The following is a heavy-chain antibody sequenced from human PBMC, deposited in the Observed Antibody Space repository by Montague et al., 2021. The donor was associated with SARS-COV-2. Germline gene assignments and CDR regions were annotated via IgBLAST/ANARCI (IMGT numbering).Heavy chain of an antibody. V-gene: IGHV4-59*08. CDR3: ARNYSATLPAVD. Sequence: SETLSLTCTVSGDSISSFYWSWFLQPPGKKLEWSLYISYSGSTDYNPSLTGRVTMSIDTSKNQFSLKLNSVTAADTAVYYCARNYSATLPAVDWGQGTLVTVSS. D-gene: IGHD2-15*01. CDR1: GDSISSFY. CDR2: ISYSGST. J-gene: IGHJ4*02.